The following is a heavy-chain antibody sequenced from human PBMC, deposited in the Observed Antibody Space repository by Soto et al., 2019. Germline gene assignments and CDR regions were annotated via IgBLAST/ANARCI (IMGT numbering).Heavy chain of an antibody. J-gene: IGHJ4*02. CDR2: IYSGGST. V-gene: IGHV3-66*01. CDR1: GFTVSSNY. Sequence: AGGSLRLSCAASGFTVSSNYMSWVRQAPGKGLEWVSVIYSGGSTYYADSVKGRFTISRDNSKNTLYLQMNSLRAEDTAVYYCARYCSGGSCYDDYWGQGTLVTVSS. D-gene: IGHD2-15*01. CDR3: ARYCSGGSCYDDY.